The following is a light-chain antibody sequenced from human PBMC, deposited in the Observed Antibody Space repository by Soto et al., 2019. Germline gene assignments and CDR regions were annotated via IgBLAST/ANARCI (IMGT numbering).Light chain of an antibody. V-gene: IGLV1-40*01. J-gene: IGLJ3*02. CDR2: GNS. CDR1: SSNNGAGYD. CDR3: QSYDSSLSAGV. Sequence: QSVRTQPPSVSGAPGQRVTISCNGSSSNNGAGYDVHWYQQLPGTAPKLLIYGNSNRPSGVPDRFSGSKSGTSASLAITGLQAEDEADYYCQSYDSSLSAGVFGGGTKLTVL.